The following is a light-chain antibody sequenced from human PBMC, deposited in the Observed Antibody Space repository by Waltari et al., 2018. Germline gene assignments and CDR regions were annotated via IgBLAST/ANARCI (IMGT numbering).Light chain of an antibody. CDR1: QSVSGSY. V-gene: IGKV3-20*01. Sequence: EIVLTQSPGTLSLSPGERATLSCRASQSVSGSYLAWYQQKPGQAPRLLIYGASSRATGIPDRFSGSGSGTDFTLTISRLEPEDFVVYYCQQYSSSSLTFGQGTKVEIK. CDR2: GAS. J-gene: IGKJ1*01. CDR3: QQYSSSSLT.